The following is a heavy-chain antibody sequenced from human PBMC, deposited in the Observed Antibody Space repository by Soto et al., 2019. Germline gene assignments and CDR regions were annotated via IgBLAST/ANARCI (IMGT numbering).Heavy chain of an antibody. D-gene: IGHD3-3*01. CDR3: ARGGQDFWSGPFDY. CDR1: GGSISNYF. J-gene: IGHJ4*02. V-gene: IGHV4-4*07. CDR2: IDNSGST. Sequence: ETLSLTCTVSGGSISNYFCNWIRQPAGKGLEWIGRIDNSGSTDYNPSLKSRITMSADTSRNQFSLKLNSVTAADTAVYYCARGGQDFWSGPFDYWGQGALVTVSS.